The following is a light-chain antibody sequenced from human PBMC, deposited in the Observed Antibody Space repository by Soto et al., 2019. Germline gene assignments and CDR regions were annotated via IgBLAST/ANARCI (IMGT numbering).Light chain of an antibody. J-gene: IGLJ1*01. CDR2: SSD. Sequence: QLVLTQPPSASGTPGQRVTISCSGSSSNIGSNTVNWYQQLPGTAPKLLIYSSDQRPSGVPDRFSGSKSGTSASLAISGLQSEDEADYYCAAWDDSLNGRYVFGTGTKLTVL. V-gene: IGLV1-44*01. CDR3: AAWDDSLNGRYV. CDR1: SSNIGSNT.